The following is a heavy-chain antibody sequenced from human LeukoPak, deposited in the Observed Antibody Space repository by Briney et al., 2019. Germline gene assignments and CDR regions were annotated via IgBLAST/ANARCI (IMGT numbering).Heavy chain of an antibody. CDR1: GGSISSYY. J-gene: IGHJ4*02. V-gene: IGHV4-59*08. CDR3: ARHSKSSSGSYVH. Sequence: PSETLSLTCTVSGGSISSYYWSWIRQPPGKGLEWIGYIYYSGSTNYNPSLKSRVTISVDTSKNQFSLKLSSVTAADTAVYYCARHSKSSSGSYVHWGQGTLVTVSS. D-gene: IGHD3-10*01. CDR2: IYYSGST.